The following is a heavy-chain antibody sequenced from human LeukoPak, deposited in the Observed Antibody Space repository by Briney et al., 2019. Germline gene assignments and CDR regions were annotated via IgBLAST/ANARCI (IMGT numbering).Heavy chain of an antibody. J-gene: IGHJ3*02. V-gene: IGHV3-23*01. CDR1: GFTFSNAW. CDR2: ISGSGGST. Sequence: GGSLRLSCAASGFTFSNAWMSWVRQAPGKGLEWVSGISGSGGSTYNADSVKGRFTISRDNSKNTVYLQMNSLRAEDTAVYYCAKDYYGSGNDAFDIWGQGTMVTVSS. CDR3: AKDYYGSGNDAFDI. D-gene: IGHD3-10*01.